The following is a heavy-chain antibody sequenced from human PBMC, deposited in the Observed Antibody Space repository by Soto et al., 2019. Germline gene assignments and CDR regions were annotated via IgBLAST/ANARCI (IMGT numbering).Heavy chain of an antibody. CDR2: IGGSGRST. CDR3: ARDRYYYDSSGYTTHFDY. Sequence: GGSLRLSCAASGFTFSNYAMNWVRQAPGKGLEWVSAIGGSGRSTYYADSVKGRFTISRDNSKSTLYLQMNSLRAEDTAVYYCARDRYYYDSSGYTTHFDYWGQGTLVTVSS. CDR1: GFTFSNYA. D-gene: IGHD3-22*01. J-gene: IGHJ4*02. V-gene: IGHV3-23*01.